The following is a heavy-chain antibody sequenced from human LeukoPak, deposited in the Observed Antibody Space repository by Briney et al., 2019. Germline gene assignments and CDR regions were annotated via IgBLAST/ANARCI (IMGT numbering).Heavy chain of an antibody. V-gene: IGHV1-18*01. CDR2: ISAYNGNT. CDR1: GYTFTSYV. CDR3: ARVPFGGNSGLAFDY. D-gene: IGHD4-23*01. J-gene: IGHJ4*02. Sequence: ASVKVSCKASGYTFTSYVISWVRQAPGQGLEWMGWISAYNGNTNYAQKLQGRVTMTTDTSTSTAYMELRSLRSDDTAVYYCARVPFGGNSGLAFDYWGQGTLVTVSS.